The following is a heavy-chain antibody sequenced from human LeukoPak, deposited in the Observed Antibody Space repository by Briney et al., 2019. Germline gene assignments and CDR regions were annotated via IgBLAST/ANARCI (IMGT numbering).Heavy chain of an antibody. V-gene: IGHV1-69*04. Sequence: GASVKVSCKASGGTFSSYAISWVRQAPGQGLEWMGRIIPILGIANYAQKFQGRVTITADKSTSTAYMELSSLRSEDTAVYYCARGADYYGSGNYHPSSNWFDPWGQGTLVAISS. J-gene: IGHJ5*02. CDR3: ARGADYYGSGNYHPSSNWFDP. CDR2: IIPILGIA. D-gene: IGHD3-10*01. CDR1: GGTFSSYA.